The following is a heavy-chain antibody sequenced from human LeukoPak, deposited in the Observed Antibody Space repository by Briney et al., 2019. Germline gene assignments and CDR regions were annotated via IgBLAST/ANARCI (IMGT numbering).Heavy chain of an antibody. Sequence: GGSLRLSCAASGFTVSSNYMSWVCQAPGKGLEWVSVIYSGGSTYYADSVKGRFTISRDNSKNTLYLQMNSLRAEDTAVYYCARDHGSPWLGHFDYWGQGTLVTVSS. CDR3: ARDHGSPWLGHFDY. D-gene: IGHD6-19*01. J-gene: IGHJ4*02. CDR1: GFTVSSNY. CDR2: IYSGGST. V-gene: IGHV3-66*01.